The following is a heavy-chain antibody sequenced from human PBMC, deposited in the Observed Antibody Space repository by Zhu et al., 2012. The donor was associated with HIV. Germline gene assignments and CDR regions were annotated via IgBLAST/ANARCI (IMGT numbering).Heavy chain of an antibody. J-gene: IGHJ3*01. CDR3: AKTRTSGWYSYAFHV. D-gene: IGHD6-19*01. CDR1: GGTISSSSYF. V-gene: IGHV4-39*01. CDR2: IYYGGST. Sequence: QLQLQESGPGLVKPSETLSLTCTVSGGTISSSSYFWAWIRQTPGKGLEWIGSIYYGGSTHYNPSLKSRLSISVDTSKNQFSLKLSSVTAADTALYHCAKTRTSGWYSYAFHVWGQGTMVTVSS.